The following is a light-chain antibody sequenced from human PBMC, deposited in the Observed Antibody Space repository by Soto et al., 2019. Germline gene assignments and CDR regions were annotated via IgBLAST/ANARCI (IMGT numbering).Light chain of an antibody. J-gene: IGLJ1*01. CDR1: TSNIGTFY. Sequence: QAVLTQPPSASSTPGQTVTISCSGSTSNIGTFYVYWYQHLPGTAPKLLIYLGDQRASGVSDRFSGSKSGTSASLAINALRSDDEADSYCAAWDDNLNAYVFGSGTKLTVL. CDR3: AAWDDNLNAYV. CDR2: LGD. V-gene: IGLV1-47*02.